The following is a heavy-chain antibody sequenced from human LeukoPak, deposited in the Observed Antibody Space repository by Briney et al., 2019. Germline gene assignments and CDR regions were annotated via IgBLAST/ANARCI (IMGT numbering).Heavy chain of an antibody. CDR2: IYWVDDK. CDR1: GFSRSTRGVG. CDR3: AHATDFWTGYYLDY. D-gene: IGHD3/OR15-3a*01. Sequence: SGPTLLNPTPALTLTCTFSGFSRSTRGVGVGWIRQPPVKALEWLSLIYWVDDKRYSPALKSRLTITQDTSKHQVVLTITTIDPVDTATYYCAHATDFWTGYYLDYWGQGTLVTVSS. J-gene: IGHJ4*02. V-gene: IGHV2-5*02.